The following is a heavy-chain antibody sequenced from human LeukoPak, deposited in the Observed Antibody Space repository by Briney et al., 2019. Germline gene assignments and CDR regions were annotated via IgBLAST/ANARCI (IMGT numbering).Heavy chain of an antibody. V-gene: IGHV4-39*07. CDR3: ASGMATITPFDY. D-gene: IGHD5-24*01. CDR1: GGSISSSSYF. CDR2: IYYSGNT. Sequence: NTSETLSLTCTVSGGSISSSSYFWGWIRQPPGKGLEWIGSIYYSGNTYYNPSLKSRVTISVDTSKNRFSLKLSSVTAADTAVYYCASGMATITPFDYWGQGTLVTVSS. J-gene: IGHJ4*02.